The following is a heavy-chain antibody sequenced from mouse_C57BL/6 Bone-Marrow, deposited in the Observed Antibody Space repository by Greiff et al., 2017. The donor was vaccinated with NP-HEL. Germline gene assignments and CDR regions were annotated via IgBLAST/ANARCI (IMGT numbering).Heavy chain of an antibody. CDR2: INYDGSST. V-gene: IGHV5-16*01. J-gene: IGHJ1*03. Sequence: EVKLVESEGGLVQPGSSMKLSCTASGFTFSDYYMAWVRQVPEKGLEWVANINYDGSSTYYLDSLKSRFIISRDNAKNILYLQMSSLKSEDTATYYCARDITTVVAHWYFDVWGTGTTVTVSS. CDR3: ARDITTVVAHWYFDV. D-gene: IGHD1-1*01. CDR1: GFTFSDYY.